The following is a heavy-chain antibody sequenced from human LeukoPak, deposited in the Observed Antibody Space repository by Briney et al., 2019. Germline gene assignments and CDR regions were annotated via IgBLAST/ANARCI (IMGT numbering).Heavy chain of an antibody. J-gene: IGHJ4*02. CDR1: GGTFSSYA. V-gene: IGHV1-69*01. Sequence: ASVKVSCKASGGTFSSYAISWVRQAPGQGLEWMGGIIPIFGTANYAQKFQGRVTITADESTSTAYMELSSLRSEDTAVYHCARDRHGYRRFDYWGQGTLVTVSS. CDR2: IIPIFGTA. CDR3: ARDRHGYRRFDY. D-gene: IGHD5-24*01.